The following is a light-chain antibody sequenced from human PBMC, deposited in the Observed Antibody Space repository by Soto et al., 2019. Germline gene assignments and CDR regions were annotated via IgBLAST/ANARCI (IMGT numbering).Light chain of an antibody. Sequence: AIKITQSPASLSASVGDRVTITCRASQGIRNDLGWLQQKPGKAPKLLIYAASSLQSGVPSRFSGSGSGTDFTLTISSLQPEDFASYYCLQDYNYPRTFGQGTKVDIK. J-gene: IGKJ1*01. CDR2: AAS. CDR3: LQDYNYPRT. CDR1: QGIRND. V-gene: IGKV1-6*01.